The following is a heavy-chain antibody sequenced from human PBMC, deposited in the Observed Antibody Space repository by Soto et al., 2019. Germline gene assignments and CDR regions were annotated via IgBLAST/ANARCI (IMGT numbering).Heavy chain of an antibody. D-gene: IGHD6-19*01. CDR2: INAGNGNT. Sequence: VQLVQSGAEEKQPGASVKVSCKASGYTFTSYAMHWVRQAPGQRLEWMGWINAGNGNTKYSQKFQGRVTITRGTSASTAYMELSSLRSEDTAVYYCARAVAVPADFDYWGQGTLVTVSS. V-gene: IGHV1-3*05. CDR1: GYTFTSYA. J-gene: IGHJ4*02. CDR3: ARAVAVPADFDY.